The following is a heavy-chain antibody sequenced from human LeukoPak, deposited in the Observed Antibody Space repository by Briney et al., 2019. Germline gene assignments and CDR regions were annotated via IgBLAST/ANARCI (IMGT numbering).Heavy chain of an antibody. CDR2: VIPIFGTA. Sequence: PMASVKVSCKASGGTFSSYAISWVRQAPGQGLEWMGGVIPIFGTANYAQKFQGRVTITADESTSTAYMELSSLRSEDTAVYYCARGVDGYDSSTAFDIWGQGTMATVSS. V-gene: IGHV1-69*13. CDR1: GGTFSSYA. D-gene: IGHD3-22*01. CDR3: ARGVDGYDSSTAFDI. J-gene: IGHJ3*02.